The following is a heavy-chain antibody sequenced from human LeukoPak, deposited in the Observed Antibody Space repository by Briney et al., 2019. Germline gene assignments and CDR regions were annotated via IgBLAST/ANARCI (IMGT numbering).Heavy chain of an antibody. CDR1: GYTFTGYY. J-gene: IGHJ4*02. V-gene: IGHV1-2*02. D-gene: IGHD6-13*01. Sequence: ASVKVSCKASGYTFTGYYMHWVRQAPGQGLEWMGWINPNSGGTNYAQKFQGRVTMTRDTSISTAYMELSRLRSDDTAVYYCARDDAAAGIDCDYWGQGTLVTVSS. CDR2: INPNSGGT. CDR3: ARDDAAAGIDCDY.